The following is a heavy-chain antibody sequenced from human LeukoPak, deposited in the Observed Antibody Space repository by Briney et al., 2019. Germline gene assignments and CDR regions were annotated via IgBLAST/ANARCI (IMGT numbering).Heavy chain of an antibody. Sequence: GGSLRLSCAASGFTFSTYSMNWVRQAPGKGLEWVSSISSTSTYIYHADSVKGRFTISRDNAKNSLYLQMNSLRAEDTAVYYCARAHTVTTNWFGPWGQGTLVTVSS. CDR3: ARAHTVTTNWFGP. CDR2: ISSTSTYI. J-gene: IGHJ5*02. CDR1: GFTFSTYS. V-gene: IGHV3-21*01. D-gene: IGHD4-17*01.